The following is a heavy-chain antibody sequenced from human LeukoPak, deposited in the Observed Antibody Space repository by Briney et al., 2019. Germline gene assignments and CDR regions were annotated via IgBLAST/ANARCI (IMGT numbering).Heavy chain of an antibody. CDR2: ISYDGSNK. Sequence: GGSLRLSCAASGFTFSSYAMHWVRQAPGKGLEWVAVISYDGSNKYYADSVKGRFTISRDNSKNTLYLQMNSLRAEDTATYYCAKPHDDDSSGCLFDHWGQGTLVIVSS. CDR1: GFTFSSYA. V-gene: IGHV3-30-3*02. D-gene: IGHD3-22*01. J-gene: IGHJ4*02. CDR3: AKPHDDDSSGCLFDH.